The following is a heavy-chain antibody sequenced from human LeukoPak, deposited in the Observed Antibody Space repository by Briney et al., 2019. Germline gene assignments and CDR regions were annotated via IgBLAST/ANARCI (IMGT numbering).Heavy chain of an antibody. CDR2: ISSSSSYI. J-gene: IGHJ4*02. CDR3: AKAPTYYDILTGYSGIDY. V-gene: IGHV3-21*04. CDR1: GFTFSSYS. D-gene: IGHD3-9*01. Sequence: GGSLRLSCAASGFTFSSYSMNWVRQAPGKGLEWVSSISSSSSYIYYADSVKGRFTISRDNSKNTLYLQMNSLRAEDTAVYYCAKAPTYYDILTGYSGIDYWGQGTLVTVSS.